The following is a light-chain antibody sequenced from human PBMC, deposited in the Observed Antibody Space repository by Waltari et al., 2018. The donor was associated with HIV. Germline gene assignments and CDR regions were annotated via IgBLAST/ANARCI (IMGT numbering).Light chain of an antibody. V-gene: IGKV3-15*01. Sequence: EVVMRQSPATLSVPPGERATLSCTASQDIGNDLAWYQQRRGQAPRLRISGASTRATGTPAWFSGSGSGTEFTLTISNLEAEDFAVEYCEQYSLRPTTFGGGTKVEMK. CDR3: EQYSLRPTT. CDR1: QDIGND. J-gene: IGKJ4*01. CDR2: GAS.